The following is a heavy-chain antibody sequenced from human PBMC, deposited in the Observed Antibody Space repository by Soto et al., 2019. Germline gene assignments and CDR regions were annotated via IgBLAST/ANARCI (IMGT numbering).Heavy chain of an antibody. J-gene: IGHJ4*02. D-gene: IGHD3-22*01. Sequence: PGGSLRLSCAASGFTFSIYAISCVRQPPGEGLEWGSTITGNGGTSYSDFVRGRFTISRDNSTNTLYFLMNSPRAAETAVYYCAKDATDSGCLSPYLGQGTLVTVSS. CDR3: AKDATDSGCLSPY. CDR1: GFTFSIYA. V-gene: IGHV3-23*01. CDR2: ITGNGGT.